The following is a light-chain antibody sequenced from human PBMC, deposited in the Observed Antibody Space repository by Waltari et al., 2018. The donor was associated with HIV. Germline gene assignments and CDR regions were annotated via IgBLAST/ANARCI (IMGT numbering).Light chain of an antibody. Sequence: DIQLTQSPALLSASVGDRVTISCRASQNIDTYLAWYRQKPGKAPELFIYAASTLQYGVSSRFSGSGSGTEFTLKISCLQPEDVATYFCQQIKSYPLTLGGGTTVE. V-gene: IGKV1-9*01. J-gene: IGKJ4*02. CDR2: AAS. CDR1: QNIDTY. CDR3: QQIKSYPLT.